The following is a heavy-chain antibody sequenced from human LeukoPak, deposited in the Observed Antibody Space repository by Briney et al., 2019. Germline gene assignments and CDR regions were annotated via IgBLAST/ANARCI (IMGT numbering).Heavy chain of an antibody. CDR2: ISGSGGST. V-gene: IGHV3-23*01. D-gene: IGHD3-10*01. CDR1: GFTFSSYG. Sequence: GGSLRLSCAASGFTFSSYGMSWVRQAPGKGLEWVSAISGSGGSTYYADSVKGRFTISRDNSKNTLYLQMNSLRAEDTAVYYCAKDRGLLWFGELLHPFDYWGQGALVTVSS. CDR3: AKDRGLLWFGELLHPFDY. J-gene: IGHJ4*02.